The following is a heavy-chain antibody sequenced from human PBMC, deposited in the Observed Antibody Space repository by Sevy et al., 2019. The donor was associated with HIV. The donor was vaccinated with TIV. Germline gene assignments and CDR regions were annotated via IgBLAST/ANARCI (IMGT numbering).Heavy chain of an antibody. CDR2: IRSKANSYAK. CDR1: GFTFSGSA. D-gene: IGHD1-26*01. Sequence: GGSLRLSCAASGFTFSGSAMHWVRQASGKGLEWVGRIRSKANSYAKAYAASVKGRFTISRDDSKNTAYLQMNSLKTEDTAVYYCTRLPSIVGATSYWGQGTLVTVSS. J-gene: IGHJ4*02. CDR3: TRLPSIVGATSY. V-gene: IGHV3-73*01.